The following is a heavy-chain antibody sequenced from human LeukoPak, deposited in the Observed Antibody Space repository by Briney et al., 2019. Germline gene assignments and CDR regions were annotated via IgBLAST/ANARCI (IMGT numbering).Heavy chain of an antibody. D-gene: IGHD6-19*01. V-gene: IGHV4-59*01. CDR3: ARAGGEWLVKGYFDL. CDR2: IYYSGST. Sequence: SETLSLTCTVSGGSISSYYWSWIRQPPGKGLEWIGYIYYSGSTNYNPSLKSRVTISVDTSKNQLSLKLSSVTAADTAVYYCARAGGEWLVKGYFDLWGRGTLVTVSS. CDR1: GGSISSYY. J-gene: IGHJ2*01.